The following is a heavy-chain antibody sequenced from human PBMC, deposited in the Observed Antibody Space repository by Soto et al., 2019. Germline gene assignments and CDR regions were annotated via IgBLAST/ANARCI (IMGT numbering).Heavy chain of an antibody. V-gene: IGHV1-18*01. CDR2: INTDNGNT. Sequence: AAVKDSCKASGYTFTDYGISWLRQAPGQGLEWRGWINTDNGNTTHAQKLQGRGAMTTDTSTSTADIELRSRLSDDTAAEYCSASVGSGTYYNLYNWFDPRGQGTLFTVS. CDR3: SASVGSGTYYNLYNWFDP. J-gene: IGHJ5*02. CDR1: GYTFTDYG. D-gene: IGHD3-10*01.